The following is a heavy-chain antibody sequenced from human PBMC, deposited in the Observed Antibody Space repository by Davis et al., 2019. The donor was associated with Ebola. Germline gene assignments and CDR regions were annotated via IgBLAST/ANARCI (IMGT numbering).Heavy chain of an antibody. CDR3: ARGGDSSYSYYYGMDV. CDR1: GFTFSSYW. D-gene: IGHD4-17*01. CDR2: IKQDGSEN. V-gene: IGHV3-7*03. J-gene: IGHJ6*04. Sequence: GGSLRLSCAASGFTFSSYWMSWVRQAPGKGLEWVANIKQDGSENYYVDSVKGGFTISSDNAKNSLYLQMNSLRAEDTAVYYCARGGDSSYSYYYGMDVWGKGTTVTVSS.